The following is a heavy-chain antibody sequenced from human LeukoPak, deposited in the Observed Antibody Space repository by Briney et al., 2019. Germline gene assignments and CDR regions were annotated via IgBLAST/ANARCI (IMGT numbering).Heavy chain of an antibody. J-gene: IGHJ4*02. CDR3: AKDRDDSGDYVFDH. CDR1: GFTFSNYV. Sequence: GGSLRLSCAASGFTFSNYVMSWVRQAPGKGLEWVSVIGRSGHFTNYADSVKGRFTISRDNSKDTLSLQMSSLRAEDTAIYYCAKDRDDSGDYVFDHWGQRIMVTVSS. V-gene: IGHV3-23*01. D-gene: IGHD4-17*01. CDR2: IGRSGHFT.